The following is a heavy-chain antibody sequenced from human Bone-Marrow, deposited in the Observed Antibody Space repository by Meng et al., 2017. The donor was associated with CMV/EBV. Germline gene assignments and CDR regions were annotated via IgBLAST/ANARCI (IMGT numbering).Heavy chain of an antibody. D-gene: IGHD3-3*01. CDR3: VRGFTVFGVEERYGMDV. V-gene: IGHV6-1*01. Sequence: SSNSVAWNWIRQSPSRGLEWLGRTYYRSKWYNDYALSVKSRITIIPHTSKNEFSLQLNSVTPEDTAVYYCVRGFTVFGVEERYGMDVWGQGTMVTVSS. CDR1: SSNSVA. J-gene: IGHJ6*02. CDR2: TYYRSKWYN.